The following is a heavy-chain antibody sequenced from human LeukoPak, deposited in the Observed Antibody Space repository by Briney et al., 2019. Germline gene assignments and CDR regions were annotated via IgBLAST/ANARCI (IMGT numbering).Heavy chain of an antibody. J-gene: IGHJ4*02. Sequence: ASVKVSCKASGYTFTSYYMHWVRQAPGQGLEWMGIINPSGGSTSYAQKFQGRVTMTRDTSTSTVYMELSSLGSEDTAVYYCARSGYSYGWLDYWGQGTLVTVSS. D-gene: IGHD5-18*01. CDR1: GYTFTSYY. CDR2: INPSGGST. CDR3: ARSGYSYGWLDY. V-gene: IGHV1-46*01.